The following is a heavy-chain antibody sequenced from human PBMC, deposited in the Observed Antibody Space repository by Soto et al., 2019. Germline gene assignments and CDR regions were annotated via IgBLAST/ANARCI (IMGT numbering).Heavy chain of an antibody. D-gene: IGHD5-12*01. V-gene: IGHV3-53*04. CDR1: GFTVSSNY. Sequence: EVQLVESGGGLVQPGGSLRLSCAASGFTVSSNYMSWVRQAPGKGLEWVSVIYSGGSTYYADSVKGRFTISRHNSKNTPYHQMNSVRAADTAVYYCARARYSGYGFGSWGQGTLVTVSS. CDR2: IYSGGST. J-gene: IGHJ4*02. CDR3: ARARYSGYGFGS.